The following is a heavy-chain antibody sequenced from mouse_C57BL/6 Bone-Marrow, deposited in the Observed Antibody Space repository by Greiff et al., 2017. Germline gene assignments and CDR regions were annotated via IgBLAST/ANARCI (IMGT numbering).Heavy chain of an antibody. J-gene: IGHJ1*03. CDR2: IYPRDGST. CDR1: GYTFTSYD. V-gene: IGHV1-85*01. CDR3: ARLECDVSSGDWYFDD. D-gene: IGHD1-1*01. Sequence: VQLVESGPELVKPGASVKLSCKASGYTFTSYDINWVKQRPGQGLAWIGWIYPRDGSTKYKEKFKGKASLTVDTASSTAYMELHSLTSEDAAVYVCARLECDVSSGDWYFDDWGTGTTVTVSA.